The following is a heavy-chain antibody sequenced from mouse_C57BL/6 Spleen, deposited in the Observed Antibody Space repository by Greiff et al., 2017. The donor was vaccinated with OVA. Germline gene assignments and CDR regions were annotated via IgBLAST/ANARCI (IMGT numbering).Heavy chain of an antibody. D-gene: IGHD1-1*01. V-gene: IGHV5-6*01. CDR3: ARLEGSSDDY. Sequence: EVQGVESGGDLVKPGGSLKLSCAASGFTFSSYGLSWVRQTPDKRLEWVETISSGGSYTYYQDSVKGRFPISRDNAKNTLYRQMSSLKSEDTARYYGARLEGSSDDYWGQGTTLTVSS. CDR1: GFTFSSYG. J-gene: IGHJ2*01. CDR2: ISSGGSYT.